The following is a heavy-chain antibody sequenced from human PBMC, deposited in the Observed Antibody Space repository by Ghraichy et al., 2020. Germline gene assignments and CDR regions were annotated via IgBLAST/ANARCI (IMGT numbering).Heavy chain of an antibody. D-gene: IGHD3-10*01. J-gene: IGHJ3*01. CDR1: GYPFTDYY. CDR3: ARTGAFGELLFIIGVGIFDL. CDR2: INPNTGAT. V-gene: IGHV1-2*02. Sequence: ASVKVSCKVSGYPFTDYYIHWVRQAPGQGLEWMGSINPNTGATDYAENYQGRVTVTRDTSIATAYMELNRLTSDDTAVYYCARTGAFGELLFIIGVGIFDLWGQGTKVTVSS.